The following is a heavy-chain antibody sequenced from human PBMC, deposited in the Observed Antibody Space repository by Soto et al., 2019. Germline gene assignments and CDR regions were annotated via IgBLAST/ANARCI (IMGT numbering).Heavy chain of an antibody. CDR2: IKSKTDGGTT. J-gene: IGHJ1*01. CDR3: TTDRVTMIVLGSNE. V-gene: IGHV3-15*01. D-gene: IGHD3-22*01. Sequence: TGGSLRLSFAASGFTFSNAWMSWVRQAPGKGLEWVGRIKSKTDGGTTDYAAPVKGRFTISRDDSKNTLYLQMNSLKTEDTAVYYWTTDRVTMIVLGSNEWGKGTLVTVSS. CDR1: GFTFSNAW.